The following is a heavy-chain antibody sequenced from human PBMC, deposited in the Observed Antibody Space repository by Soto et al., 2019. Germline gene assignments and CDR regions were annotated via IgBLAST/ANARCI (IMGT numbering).Heavy chain of an antibody. V-gene: IGHV3-13*01. Sequence: GGSLRLSCAASGFTFSNYDMHWARQFTGKGLEWVSGITTAGDTYYLGSVKGRFTISREKAKNSFYLQMNSLSAGDTAVYYCARELHGGSYGMDVWGQGTTVTVSS. CDR2: ITTAGDT. CDR3: ARELHGGSYGMDV. J-gene: IGHJ6*02. CDR1: GFTFSNYD.